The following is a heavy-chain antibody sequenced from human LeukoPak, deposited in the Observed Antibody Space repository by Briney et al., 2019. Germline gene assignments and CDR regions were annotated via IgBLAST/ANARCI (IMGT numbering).Heavy chain of an antibody. CDR3: ARGGGDCYRD. Sequence: PGGSLRLSCAASGFTFSNYAITWIRQAPGKGLEWVSEISGSGESTYYGDSVKGRFTISRDNSKNTLYLQMNSLRAGDTAVYYCARGGGDCYRDWGQGTLVTVSS. J-gene: IGHJ4*02. D-gene: IGHD2-21*01. CDR2: ISGSGEST. V-gene: IGHV3-23*01. CDR1: GFTFSNYA.